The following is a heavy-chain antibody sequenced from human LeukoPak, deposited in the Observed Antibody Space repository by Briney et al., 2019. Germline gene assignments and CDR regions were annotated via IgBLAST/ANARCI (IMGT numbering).Heavy chain of an antibody. D-gene: IGHD3-10*01. J-gene: IGHJ6*02. CDR3: ARGKGTTMVRGVVYYYYGVDI. V-gene: IGHV1-8*01. CDR1: GYTFTSYD. Sequence: ASVKVSCKASGYTFTSYDINWVRQATGQGLEWMGWMNPNSGNTGYAQKFQGRVTMTRNTSISTAYMELSSLRSEDTAVYYCARGKGTTMVRGVVYYYYGVDIWGQGTTVTVSS. CDR2: MNPNSGNT.